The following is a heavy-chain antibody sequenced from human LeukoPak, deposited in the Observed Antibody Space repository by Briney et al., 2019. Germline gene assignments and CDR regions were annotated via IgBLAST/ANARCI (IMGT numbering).Heavy chain of an antibody. J-gene: IGHJ4*02. CDR1: GGSFSGYY. CDR3: GRRFAVSSGFDL. Sequence: ETLSLTCAVYGGSFSGYYWTWARQPPGKGLEWVSVFYGGGTTYYADSVKGRFTISRDISKNTLYLQMSSLRDEDTAVYYCGRRFAVSSGFDLWGQGTLVTVSS. V-gene: IGHV3-66*02. D-gene: IGHD3-3*01. CDR2: FYGGGTT.